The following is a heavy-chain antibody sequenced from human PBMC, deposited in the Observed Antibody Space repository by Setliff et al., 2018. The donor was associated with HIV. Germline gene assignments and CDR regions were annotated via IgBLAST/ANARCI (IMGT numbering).Heavy chain of an antibody. CDR2: IYYSGST. V-gene: IGHV4-59*12. Sequence: SETLSLTCTVSGGSISSYYWSWIRQPPGKGLEWIGYIYYSGSTNYNPSLKSRVTMSVDTSKNQFSLKLSSVTAADTAVYYCARDRYDSSGYYYGYYFDYWGQGTLVTVS. CDR1: GGSISSYY. D-gene: IGHD3-22*01. J-gene: IGHJ4*02. CDR3: ARDRYDSSGYYYGYYFDY.